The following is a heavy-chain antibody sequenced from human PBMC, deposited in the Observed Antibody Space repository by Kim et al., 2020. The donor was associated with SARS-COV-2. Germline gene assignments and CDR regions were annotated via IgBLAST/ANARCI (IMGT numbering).Heavy chain of an antibody. V-gene: IGHV3-21*01. CDR2: ISSSSSYI. Sequence: GGSLRLSCAASGFTFSSYSMNWVRQAPGKGLEWVSSISSSSSYIYYADSVKGRFTISRDNAKNSLYLQMNSLRAEDTAVYYCAREGYDYVWGSYRYMAYWGQGTLVTVSS. D-gene: IGHD3-16*02. CDR1: GFTFSSYS. CDR3: AREGYDYVWGSYRYMAY. J-gene: IGHJ4*02.